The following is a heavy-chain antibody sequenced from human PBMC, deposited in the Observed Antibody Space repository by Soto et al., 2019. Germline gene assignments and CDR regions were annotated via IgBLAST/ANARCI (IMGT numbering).Heavy chain of an antibody. Sequence: SETLSLTRPVSWGSISSSSYYWVSIRKPPGKGLEWIGSIYYSGSTYYNPSLKSRVTISVDTSKNQFSLKLSSVTAADTAVYYCARPRFEAAAGDYYYYGMDVWGQGTTVTVSS. V-gene: IGHV4-39*01. J-gene: IGHJ6*02. CDR2: IYYSGST. CDR3: ARPRFEAAAGDYYYYGMDV. CDR1: WGSISSSSYY. D-gene: IGHD6-13*01.